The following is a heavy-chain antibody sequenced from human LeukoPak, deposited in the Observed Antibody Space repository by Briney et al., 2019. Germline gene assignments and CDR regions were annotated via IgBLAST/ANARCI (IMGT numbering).Heavy chain of an antibody. CDR2: IYHSGST. CDR1: GYSISSGYY. Sequence: SETLSLTCTVSGYSISSGYYWGWIRQPPGKGLEWIGSIYHSGSTYYNPSLKSRVTISVDTSKNQFSLKLSSVTAADTAVYYCARGGTNGVWYWFDPWGQGTLVTVSS. J-gene: IGHJ5*02. V-gene: IGHV4-38-2*02. D-gene: IGHD2-8*01. CDR3: ARGGTNGVWYWFDP.